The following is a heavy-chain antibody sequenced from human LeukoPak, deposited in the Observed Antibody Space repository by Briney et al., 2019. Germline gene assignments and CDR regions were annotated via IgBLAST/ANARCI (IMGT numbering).Heavy chain of an antibody. CDR1: GGTFSSYA. V-gene: IGHV1-69*13. Sequence: SVKVSCKASGGTFSSYAISWVRQAPGQGLEWMGGIIPIFGTANYAQKFQGRVTITADESTSTAYMELSSLRSEDTAVYYCARGGVLRFLECLDAFDIWGQGTMVTVSS. CDR2: IIPIFGTA. CDR3: ARGGVLRFLECLDAFDI. J-gene: IGHJ3*02. D-gene: IGHD3-3*01.